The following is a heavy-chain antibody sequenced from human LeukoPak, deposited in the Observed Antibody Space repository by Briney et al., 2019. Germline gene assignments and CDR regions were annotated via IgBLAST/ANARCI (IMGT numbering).Heavy chain of an antibody. D-gene: IGHD6-6*01. CDR2: ISAYNGNT. Sequence: ASVKVSCKASGYTFSTYGISWVRQAPEQGLEWMGRISAYNGNTNYAQKFQGRVTMTTDTSTTTAYMELRSLRSDDTAVYYCARDRVTYSTSSGVDYWGQGTLVTVSS. J-gene: IGHJ4*02. CDR3: ARDRVTYSTSSGVDY. CDR1: GYTFSTYG. V-gene: IGHV1-18*01.